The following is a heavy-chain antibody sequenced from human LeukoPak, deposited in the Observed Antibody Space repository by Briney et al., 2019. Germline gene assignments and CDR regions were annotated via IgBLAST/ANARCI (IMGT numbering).Heavy chain of an antibody. CDR3: AKCRGPSNEGRGH. CDR2: ISGSGITT. Sequence: GGSLRLSCAASGFSFNSYTMNWVRQAPGKGLEWVSGISGSGITTHYRDSVKGRFTISRDNSKNTLYLQMNSLSAEDTAVYYCAKCRGPSNEGRGHWGQGTLVTVSS. J-gene: IGHJ4*02. D-gene: IGHD4-11*01. CDR1: GFSFNSYT. V-gene: IGHV3-23*01.